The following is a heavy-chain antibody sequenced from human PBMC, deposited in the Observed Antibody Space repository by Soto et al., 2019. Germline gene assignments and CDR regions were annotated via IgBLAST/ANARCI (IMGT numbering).Heavy chain of an antibody. J-gene: IGHJ1*01. Sequence: TSETLSLTCTVSGGSISSYYWSWIRQPPGKGLEWIGYIYYSGSTNYNPSLKSRVTISVDTSKNQFSLKLSSVTAADTAVYYCARGARQYFQHWGQGTLVTVSS. CDR2: IYYSGST. CDR3: ARGARQYFQH. V-gene: IGHV4-59*01. CDR1: GGSISSYY.